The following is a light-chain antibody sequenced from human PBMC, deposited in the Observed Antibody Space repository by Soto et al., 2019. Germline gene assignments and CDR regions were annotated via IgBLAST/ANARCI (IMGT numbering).Light chain of an antibody. Sequence: SVLTQPPSASGSPGESVTISCTGTSSDVGGYNYVSWYQQHPGKAPKLMIYEVSKRPSGVPDRFSGSKSGNTASLTVSGLQAEDEADYYCSSYAGSNTHVFGTGTKVTVL. CDR1: SSDVGGYNY. J-gene: IGLJ1*01. CDR2: EVS. CDR3: SSYAGSNTHV. V-gene: IGLV2-8*01.